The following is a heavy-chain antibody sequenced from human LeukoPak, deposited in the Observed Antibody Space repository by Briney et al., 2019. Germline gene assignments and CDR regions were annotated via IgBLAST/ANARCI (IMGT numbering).Heavy chain of an antibody. CDR2: IYYSGST. V-gene: IGHV4-59*08. Sequence: SETLSLTCTVSGDSIINHYWSWIRQSPGKGLEWIGYIYYSGSTKYNPSLKSRVTISVDTSKNQFSLKLSSVTAADTAVYYCARHRGSGSPYFDYWGQGTLVTVSS. J-gene: IGHJ4*02. CDR3: ARHRGSGSPYFDY. D-gene: IGHD3-10*01. CDR1: GDSIINHY.